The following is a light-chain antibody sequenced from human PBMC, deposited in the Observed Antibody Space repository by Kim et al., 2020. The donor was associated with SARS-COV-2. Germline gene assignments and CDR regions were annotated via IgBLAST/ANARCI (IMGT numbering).Light chain of an antibody. V-gene: IGKV3-15*01. CDR3: QQYDNWPPYT. CDR2: DAS. Sequence: VYPGERVILSCRASQSVSGNLAWYKVKPGQAPRLLIYDASTRATGIPARFSGSGSGTDFTLTISSLQSEDFALYYCQQYDNWPPYTFGQGTKLEI. CDR1: QSVSGN. J-gene: IGKJ2*01.